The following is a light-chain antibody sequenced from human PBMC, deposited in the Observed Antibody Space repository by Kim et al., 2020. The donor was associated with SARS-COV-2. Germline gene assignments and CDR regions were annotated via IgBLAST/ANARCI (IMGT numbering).Light chain of an antibody. J-gene: IGKJ5*01. CDR1: QSVSSY. CDR3: QQYDNWPIA. V-gene: IGKV3-15*01. Sequence: EIVMTQSPATLSVSPGERATLSCRASQSVSSYLAWYHQKPGQAPRLLIYGASTRATGVPARFSGSGSGTEFTLTISSLQSEDFAVYYCQQYDNWPIAFGQGTRWRLN. CDR2: GAS.